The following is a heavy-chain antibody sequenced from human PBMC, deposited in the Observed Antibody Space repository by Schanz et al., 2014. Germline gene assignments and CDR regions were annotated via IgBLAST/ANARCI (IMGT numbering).Heavy chain of an antibody. CDR3: ARGPSTGAFDI. Sequence: QVHLEQSGPEVKKPGASVKLSCRASGYPFTNYYIHWVRQAPGQGLEWMGWISAYNGHTTYAQKFQGRVTMTTDTSTSTAYMELSSLRSEDTAVYFCARGPSTGAFDIWGQGTMVTVSS. CDR2: ISAYNGHT. J-gene: IGHJ3*02. CDR1: GYPFTNYY. V-gene: IGHV1-18*04.